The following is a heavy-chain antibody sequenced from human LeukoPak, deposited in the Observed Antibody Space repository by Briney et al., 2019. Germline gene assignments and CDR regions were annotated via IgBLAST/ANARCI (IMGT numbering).Heavy chain of an antibody. CDR1: GGTFSSYA. J-gene: IGHJ4*02. CDR3: ARDKRLWFGDHDY. Sequence: SVKVSCKASGGTFSSYAISWVRQAPGQGLEWMGRIIPILGIANYAQKFQGRVTITADKSTSTAYMELSSLRSEDTAVYYCARDKRLWFGDHDYWGQGTLVTVSS. V-gene: IGHV1-69*04. D-gene: IGHD3-10*01. CDR2: IIPILGIA.